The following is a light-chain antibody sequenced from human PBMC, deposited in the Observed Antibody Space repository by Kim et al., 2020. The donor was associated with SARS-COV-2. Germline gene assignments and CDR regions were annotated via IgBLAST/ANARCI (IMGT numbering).Light chain of an antibody. J-gene: IGLJ7*01. V-gene: IGLV1-44*01. CDR1: GSNIGTSA. CDR3: AAWDDILSGPV. Sequence: GQKITIFCSGAGSNIGTSAVNWYRHSRGTATQLLIYGNDQRPAGLPDRFSGSTSGTSASLDISGLHSADKAQYSSAAWDDILSGPVFGGGTQLTVL. CDR2: GND.